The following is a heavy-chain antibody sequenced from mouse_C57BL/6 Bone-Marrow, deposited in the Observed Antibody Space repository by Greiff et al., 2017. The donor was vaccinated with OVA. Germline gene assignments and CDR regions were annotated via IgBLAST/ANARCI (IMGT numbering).Heavy chain of an antibody. CDR1: GFTFTDYY. D-gene: IGHD2-2*01. Sequence: EVKLMESGGGLVQPGGSLSLSCAASGFTFTDYYMRWVRQPPGKALEWLGFIRTKANGYTTEYSASVKGRFTISRDKSKSILYLQMKALRAEDSATYYCARLDWLAWFAYWGQGTLVTVSA. CDR2: IRTKANGYTT. CDR3: ARLDWLAWFAY. V-gene: IGHV7-3*01. J-gene: IGHJ3*01.